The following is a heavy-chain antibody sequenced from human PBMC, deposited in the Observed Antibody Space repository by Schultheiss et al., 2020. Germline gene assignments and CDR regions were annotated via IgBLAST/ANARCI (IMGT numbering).Heavy chain of an antibody. CDR2: IYYSGST. CDR3: ATAQWIPGGGGGDDY. CDR1: GGSVSSGSYY. Sequence: SETLSLTCTVSGGSVSSGSYYWSWIRQPPGKGLEWIGYIYYSGSTNYNPSLKSRVTISVDTSKNQFSLKLSSVTAADTAVYYCATAQWIPGGGGGDDYWGQGTLVTVSS. V-gene: IGHV4-61*01. J-gene: IGHJ4*02. D-gene: IGHD3-16*01.